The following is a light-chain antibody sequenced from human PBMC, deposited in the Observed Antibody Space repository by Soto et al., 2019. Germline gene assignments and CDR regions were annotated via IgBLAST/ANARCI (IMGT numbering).Light chain of an antibody. V-gene: IGLV2-8*01. CDR3: SSYAGSSNV. J-gene: IGLJ1*01. CDR2: EVN. CDR1: SSDVGGYNY. Sequence: QSVLPQPPSASGSPGQSVAISCTGTSSDVGGYNYVSWYQQHPGKAPKLMIYEVNKRPSGVPDRFSGSKSGNTASLTVSGLQAEAEADYYCSSYAGSSNVFGTGTKVTVL.